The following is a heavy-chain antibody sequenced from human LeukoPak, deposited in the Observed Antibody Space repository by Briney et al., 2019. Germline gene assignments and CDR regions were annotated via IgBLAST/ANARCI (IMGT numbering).Heavy chain of an antibody. CDR1: GGSFSGYY. CDR3: ARVKTSQSHAFDI. J-gene: IGHJ3*02. CDR2: INHSGST. V-gene: IGHV4-34*01. Sequence: SETLSLTCAVYGGSFSGYYWSWIRQPPGKGLEWIGEINHSGSTNYNPSLKSRVTISVDTSKNQFSLKLSSVTAADTAVYYCARVKTSQSHAFDIWGQGITVTVSS.